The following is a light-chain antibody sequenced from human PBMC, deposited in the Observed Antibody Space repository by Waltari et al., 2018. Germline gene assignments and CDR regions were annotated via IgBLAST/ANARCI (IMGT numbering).Light chain of an antibody. CDR1: SSDVGAYNY. CDR3: CSYAGSYTYV. Sequence: QSALTQPPSVSGSPGQSVTISCTGTSSDVGAYNYVSWYQQHPGKAPKLMIYDDSKRPSGVPDRFSGSKSGNTASLTISGLQGEDEADYYCCSYAGSYTYVFGTGTKVTVL. CDR2: DDS. V-gene: IGLV2-11*01. J-gene: IGLJ1*01.